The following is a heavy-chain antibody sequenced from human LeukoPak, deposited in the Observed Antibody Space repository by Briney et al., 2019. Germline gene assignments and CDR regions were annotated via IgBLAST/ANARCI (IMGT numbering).Heavy chain of an antibody. Sequence: GASVKVSCKASGYTFTSYGISWVRQAPGQGLEWMGWISAYNGNTNYAQKLQGRVTMTTDTSTSTAYMELRSLRSDDTAVYYCARDEDSSGYTNWFDPWGQGTLVTVSS. CDR2: ISAYNGNT. V-gene: IGHV1-18*01. CDR1: GYTFTSYG. CDR3: ARDEDSSGYTNWFDP. J-gene: IGHJ5*02. D-gene: IGHD3-22*01.